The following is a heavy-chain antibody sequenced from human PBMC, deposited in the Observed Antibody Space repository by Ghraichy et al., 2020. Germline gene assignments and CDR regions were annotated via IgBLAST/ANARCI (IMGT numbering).Heavy chain of an antibody. CDR3: AKDPPRRQLLRPYGMDV. V-gene: IGHV3-30*18. CDR1: GFTFSLHG. Sequence: GGSLRLSCAASGFTFSLHGMHWVRQSPGKGLEWVSLISYNGGNAYYADSVKGRFTISRDNSKNILYLQMNSLRVEDTAVYFCAKDPPRRQLLRPYGMDVWGPGTTVTVSS. CDR2: ISYNGGNA. J-gene: IGHJ6*02. D-gene: IGHD1-1*01.